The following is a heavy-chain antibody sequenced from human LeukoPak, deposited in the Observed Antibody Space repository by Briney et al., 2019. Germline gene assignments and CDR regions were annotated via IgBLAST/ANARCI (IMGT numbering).Heavy chain of an antibody. J-gene: IGHJ6*03. D-gene: IGHD2-15*01. CDR3: ARDYCSGGSCYSHYYYYYMDV. CDR1: GFTFSSCE. V-gene: IGHV3-48*03. CDR2: ISSSGSTI. Sequence: PGGSLRLSCAASGFTFSSCEMNWVRQAPGKGLEWVSYISSSGSTIYYADSVKGRFTISRDNAKNSLYLQMNSLRAEDTAVYYCARDYCSGGSCYSHYYYYYMDVWGKGTTVTVSS.